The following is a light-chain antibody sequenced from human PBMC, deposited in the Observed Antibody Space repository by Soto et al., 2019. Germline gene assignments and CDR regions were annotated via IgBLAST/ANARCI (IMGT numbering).Light chain of an antibody. V-gene: IGLV1-47*01. Sequence: QSALTQPPSASGTPGQRVTIPCSGSSSNIGSNYVYWYQQLPGTAPKLLIYRNNQRPSGVPDRFSGSKSGTSASLAISGLRSGDEADYYCAAWDDRLSGFVCGTGTRVTAL. J-gene: IGLJ1*01. CDR1: SSNIGSNY. CDR3: AAWDDRLSGFV. CDR2: RNN.